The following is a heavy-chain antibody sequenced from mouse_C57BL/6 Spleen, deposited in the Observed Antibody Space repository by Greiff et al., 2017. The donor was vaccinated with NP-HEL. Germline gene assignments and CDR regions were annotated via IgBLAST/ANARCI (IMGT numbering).Heavy chain of an antibody. J-gene: IGHJ4*01. CDR1: GYTFTSYW. Sequence: QVQLQQPGAELVMPGASVKLSCKASGYTFTSYWMHWVKQRPGQGLEWIGEIDPSDSYTNYNQKFKGKSTLTVDKSSSTAYMQLSSLTSEDSAVYYGATRDYAKDYWGQGTSVTVSS. CDR3: ATRDYAKDY. V-gene: IGHV1-69*01. CDR2: IDPSDSYT.